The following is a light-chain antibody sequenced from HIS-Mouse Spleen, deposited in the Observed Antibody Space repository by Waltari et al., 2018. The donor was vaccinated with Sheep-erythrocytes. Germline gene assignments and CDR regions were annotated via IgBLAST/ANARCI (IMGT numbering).Light chain of an antibody. CDR3: CSYAGSYNHV. Sequence: QSVLTQPPSASGTPGQRVTISCSGSSSNIGSNYVYWYQQLPGTAPKLLIYRNNQRPSGVPDRFSGSQSGTSASLTISGLQAEDEADYYCCSYAGSYNHVFATGTKVTVL. V-gene: IGLV1-47*01. J-gene: IGLJ1*01. CDR1: SSNIGSNY. CDR2: RNN.